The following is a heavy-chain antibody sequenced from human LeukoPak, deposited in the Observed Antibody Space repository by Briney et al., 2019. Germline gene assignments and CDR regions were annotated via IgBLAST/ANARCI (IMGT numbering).Heavy chain of an antibody. V-gene: IGHV4-4*07. CDR3: ARGYYDILTGLSAFDI. CDR1: GGSISSYY. CDR2: IYTSGST. Sequence: PSETLSLTCTVSGGSISSYYWSWIRQPAGKGLEWIGRIYTSGSTNYNPSLKSRVTMSVDTSKNQFSLKLSSVTAADTAVYYCARGYYDILTGLSAFDIWGQGTMVTVSS. J-gene: IGHJ3*02. D-gene: IGHD3-9*01.